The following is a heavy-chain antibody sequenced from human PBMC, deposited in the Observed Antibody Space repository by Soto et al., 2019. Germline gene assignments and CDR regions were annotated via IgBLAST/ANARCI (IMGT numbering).Heavy chain of an antibody. Sequence: SETLSLTCTVSGGSNIRDGYYWSWIRQHPGKGLEWIAYISYSGSSYSNPSLKSRVTISADTSKNQFSLRLTSVTAADTAVYFCARATPAGSADFWGQGTMVTVSS. V-gene: IGHV4-31*03. CDR2: ISYSGSS. CDR3: ARATPAGSADF. CDR1: GGSNIRDGYY. D-gene: IGHD2-2*01. J-gene: IGHJ4*02.